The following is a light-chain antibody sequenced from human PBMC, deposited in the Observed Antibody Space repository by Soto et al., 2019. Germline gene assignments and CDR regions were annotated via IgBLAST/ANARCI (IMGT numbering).Light chain of an antibody. Sequence: QSVLTQPPSVSAAPGQRVTISCSGSSSNIGGNSVSWYQQPPGTAPKLLIYDDDKRPSGTPDRFSGSKSGTSATLGITGFQTGDEADHYCGSWDSSLSAYVFGTGTKVTVL. CDR2: DDD. V-gene: IGLV1-51*01. J-gene: IGLJ1*01. CDR3: GSWDSSLSAYV. CDR1: SSNIGGNS.